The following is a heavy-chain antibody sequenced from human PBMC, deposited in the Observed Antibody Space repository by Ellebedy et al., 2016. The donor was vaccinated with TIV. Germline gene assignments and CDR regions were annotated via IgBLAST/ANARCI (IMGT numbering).Heavy chain of an antibody. Sequence: SETLSLXCTVSGGSISSGGYYWSWIRQHPGKGLEWIGYIYYSGSTYYNPSLKSRVTISVDTSKNQFSLKLSSVTAADTAVYYCARATRNEVRGVIIDYWGQGTLVTVSS. D-gene: IGHD3-10*01. CDR2: IYYSGST. CDR1: GGSISSGGYY. CDR3: ARATRNEVRGVIIDY. J-gene: IGHJ4*02. V-gene: IGHV4-31*03.